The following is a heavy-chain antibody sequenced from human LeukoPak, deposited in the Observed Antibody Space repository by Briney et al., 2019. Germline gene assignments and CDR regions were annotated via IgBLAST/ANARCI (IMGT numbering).Heavy chain of an antibody. V-gene: IGHV1-8*01. J-gene: IGHJ4*02. CDR2: MNPNNGNT. CDR1: VYTFTSYD. CDR3: ARVRVVSSSWYRGISLSY. D-gene: IGHD6-13*01. Sequence: ASVKVSCKASVYTFTSYDISCVRQAPGRGLEWMGWMNPNNGNTGYAQKFQGRVTMTTNTSISTDYMELSSIRSEDAVVYYCARVRVVSSSWYRGISLSYWGQGTLVTVSS.